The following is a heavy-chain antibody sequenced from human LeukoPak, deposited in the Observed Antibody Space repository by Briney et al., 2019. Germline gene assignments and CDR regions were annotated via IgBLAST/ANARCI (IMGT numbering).Heavy chain of an antibody. CDR2: IYYSGST. CDR3: ARDPPGVGAVQLWFHPRGAFDI. Sequence: SETLSLTCTVSGGSISSYYWSWIRQPPGKGLEWIGYIYYSGSTNYNPSLKSRVTISVDTSKNQFSLKLSSVTAADTAVYYCARDPPGVGAVQLWFHPRGAFDIWGQGTMVTVSS. J-gene: IGHJ3*02. V-gene: IGHV4-59*12. CDR1: GGSISSYY. D-gene: IGHD5-18*01.